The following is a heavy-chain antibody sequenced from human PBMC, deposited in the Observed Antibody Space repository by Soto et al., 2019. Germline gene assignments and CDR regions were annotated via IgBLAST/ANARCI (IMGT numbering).Heavy chain of an antibody. CDR2: IYYSGST. V-gene: IGHV4-39*02. CDR1: GGSISSSSYS. J-gene: IGHJ6*02. CDR3: ARDILAPYYSSISCPPYCYHYDGMAL. Sequence: SETLSLTCTVSGGSISSSSYSWGWIRQPPGKGLEWIGGIYYSGSTYYTPSLKSRVTISVDTSTNQFSLKRSSVTAADPAVYYCARDILAPYYSSISCPPYCYHYDGMALWAQGTTVTVSS. D-gene: IGHD2-2*01.